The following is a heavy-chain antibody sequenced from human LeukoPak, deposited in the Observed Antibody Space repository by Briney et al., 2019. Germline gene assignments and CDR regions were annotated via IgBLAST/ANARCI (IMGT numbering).Heavy chain of an antibody. CDR2: INANGGTS. Sequence: GGSLRLSCAASGFTFSNYAMTWVRQAPGKGLECVSGINANGGTSYYADSVRGRFTVSRDNSKNTLSLQMNSLRAEDSAIYYCAKTGGYFDYWGQGTLVTVSS. V-gene: IGHV3-23*01. CDR1: GFTFSNYA. CDR3: AKTGGYFDY. J-gene: IGHJ4*02.